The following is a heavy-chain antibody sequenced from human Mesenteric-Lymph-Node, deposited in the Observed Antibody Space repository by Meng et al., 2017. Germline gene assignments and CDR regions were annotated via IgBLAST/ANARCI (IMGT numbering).Heavy chain of an antibody. CDR2: ISYDGSNK. J-gene: IGHJ4*02. CDR1: GFTFSSYA. Sequence: GESLKISCAASGFTFSSYAMHWVRQAPGKGLEWVAVISYDGSNKYYADSVKGRFTISRDNSKNTLYLQMNSLRAEDTAVYYCARADDYGDYLAYWGQGKLVTVAS. CDR3: ARADDYGDYLAY. V-gene: IGHV3-30*04. D-gene: IGHD4-17*01.